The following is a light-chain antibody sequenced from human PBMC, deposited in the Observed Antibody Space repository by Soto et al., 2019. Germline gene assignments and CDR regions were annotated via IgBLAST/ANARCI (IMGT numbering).Light chain of an antibody. CDR3: SSYAGSTNL. CDR2: EVT. J-gene: IGLJ1*01. Sequence: QFALTQPPSASGSPGQSVTISCTGTSSDVGAYNYVSWYQQHPGKAPKLIIYEVTKRPSGVPDRFSGSKSGNTASLTVSGLQADDEADYYCSSYAGSTNLFGTGTKVTVL. V-gene: IGLV2-8*01. CDR1: SSDVGAYNY.